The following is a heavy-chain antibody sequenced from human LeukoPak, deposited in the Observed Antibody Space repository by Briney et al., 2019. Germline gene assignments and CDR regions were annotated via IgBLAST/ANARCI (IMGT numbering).Heavy chain of an antibody. V-gene: IGHV3-23*01. Sequence: PGGSLRLSCAGSGFTSSNYAMIWVRQAPGKGLEWVSAITGSGGNRFYAGSVKGRFTISRDNSRNTLYLQMNSLRGDDTAVYYCAKDPNGDYIGAFDFQRWGQGTQVTVSS. CDR3: AKDPNGDYIGAFDFQR. J-gene: IGHJ1*01. CDR2: ITGSGGNR. D-gene: IGHD4-17*01. CDR1: GFTSSNYA.